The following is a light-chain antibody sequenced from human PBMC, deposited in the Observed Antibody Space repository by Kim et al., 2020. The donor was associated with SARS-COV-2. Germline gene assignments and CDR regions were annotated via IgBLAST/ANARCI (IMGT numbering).Light chain of an antibody. CDR3: QESYSTPRT. CDR2: AAS. J-gene: IGKJ1*01. V-gene: IGKV1-39*01. Sequence: DIQMTQSPSSLSASVGDRVIITCRASQSIDSYLNWYQHKPGKAPKVLIYAASSLQSGVPSRFSGSGSGTDFTLTISSLQPEDFAIYYCQESYSTPRTFGQGTKVDIK. CDR1: QSIDSY.